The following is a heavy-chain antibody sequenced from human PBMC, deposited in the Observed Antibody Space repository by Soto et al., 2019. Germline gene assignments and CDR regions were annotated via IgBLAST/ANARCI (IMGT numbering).Heavy chain of an antibody. CDR2: IYYSGST. CDR3: ARAEGGSYNYYFDY. Sequence: QVQLQESGPGLVKPSETLSFTCTVSGGSISSYYWSWIRQPPGKGLEWIGYIYYSGSTNYNPSLKSRVTISVDTSKNQFSLKLSSVTAADTAVYYCARAEGGSYNYYFDYWGQGTLVTVSS. D-gene: IGHD2-15*01. CDR1: GGSISSYY. V-gene: IGHV4-59*01. J-gene: IGHJ4*02.